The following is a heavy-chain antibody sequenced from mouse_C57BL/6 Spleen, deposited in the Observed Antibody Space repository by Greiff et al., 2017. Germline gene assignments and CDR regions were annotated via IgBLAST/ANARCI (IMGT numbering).Heavy chain of an antibody. J-gene: IGHJ1*03. V-gene: IGHV1-66*01. Sequence: VQLQQSGPELVKPGASVKISCKASGYSFTSYYMHWVKQRPGQGLEWIGGIYPGSGSNKYNEKFKGKATLTVDTSSSTAYMQLSSLTSEDSAVYYCASFDYYGNSYWYLDVWGTGTTVTVSS. CDR1: GYSFTSYY. D-gene: IGHD1-1*01. CDR3: ASFDYYGNSYWYLDV. CDR2: IYPGSGSN.